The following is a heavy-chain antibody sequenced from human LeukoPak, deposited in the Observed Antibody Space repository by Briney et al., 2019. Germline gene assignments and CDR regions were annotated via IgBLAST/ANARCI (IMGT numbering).Heavy chain of an antibody. CDR3: ARVGLMHYPMDY. Sequence: GGSLRLSCAAPGFTFSGHSMNWVHQTPWKGLEWLSYITSTSSIIYYADSVKGRFTTSRDNAKNSVYLQMNSLRTEDTAVYYCARVGLMHYPMDYWGRGTLLTVSS. J-gene: IGHJ4*02. D-gene: IGHD2-8*01. V-gene: IGHV3-48*01. CDR1: GFTFSGHS. CDR2: ITSTSSII.